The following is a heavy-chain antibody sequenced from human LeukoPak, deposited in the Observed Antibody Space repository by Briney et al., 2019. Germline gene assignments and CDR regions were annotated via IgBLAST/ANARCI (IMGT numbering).Heavy chain of an antibody. J-gene: IGHJ6*03. V-gene: IGHV1-69*04. CDR1: GGTFNTYT. D-gene: IGHD3-16*01. Sequence: ASVKVSCKASGGTFNTYTISWVRQAPGQGLEWMGRIAPILGITNYAQNFQGRVTLTADKSTSTVYMELSSLRSGDTAVYYCARDYADYFYYYMDVWGKGTTVTVSS. CDR3: ARDYADYFYYYMDV. CDR2: IAPILGIT.